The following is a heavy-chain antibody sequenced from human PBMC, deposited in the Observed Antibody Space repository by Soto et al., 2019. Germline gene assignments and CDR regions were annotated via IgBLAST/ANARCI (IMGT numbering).Heavy chain of an antibody. V-gene: IGHV1-18*01. CDR1: GYTFTRYC. J-gene: IGHJ6*02. CDR2: VSANNGHT. Sequence: AAVKVSYKASGYTFTRYCLNWVRQAPGQGLEWMGWVSANNGHTNYAQNLQGRVHMTTDTSTSTAYMELRGLTFDDTAVYYCARDIESVTAKHFFYNYAMDDWGQGTTVTVSS. D-gene: IGHD2-8*01. CDR3: ARDIESVTAKHFFYNYAMDD.